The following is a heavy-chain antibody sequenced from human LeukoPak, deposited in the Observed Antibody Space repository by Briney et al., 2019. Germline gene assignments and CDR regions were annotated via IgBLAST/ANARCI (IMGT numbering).Heavy chain of an antibody. CDR3: ARGPGYGSGSYSPFDY. J-gene: IGHJ4*02. D-gene: IGHD3-10*01. V-gene: IGHV3-30*04. CDR1: GFTFSSYA. CDR2: ISYDGSNK. Sequence: GRSLRLSCAASGFTFSSYAMHWVRQAPGKGLEWVAVISYDGSNKYYADSVKGRFTISRDNSKNTLYLQMNSLRAEDTAVYYCARGPGYGSGSYSPFDYWGQGTLVTVSS.